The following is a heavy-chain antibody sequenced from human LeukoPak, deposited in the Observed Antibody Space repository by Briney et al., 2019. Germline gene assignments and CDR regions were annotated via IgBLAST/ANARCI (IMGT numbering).Heavy chain of an antibody. V-gene: IGHV1-46*01. CDR1: GYTFTKSY. Sequence: GASVKVSCKASGYTFTKSYIHWVRQAPGQRLEWMGLTNPGGDNTKYAQNFQGRVTMTSDTSARTVYMELSSLSSEDTAIYYCARIRDGYNDAYDIWGQGTVVTVPS. D-gene: IGHD5-24*01. CDR2: TNPGGDNT. J-gene: IGHJ3*02. CDR3: ARIRDGYNDAYDI.